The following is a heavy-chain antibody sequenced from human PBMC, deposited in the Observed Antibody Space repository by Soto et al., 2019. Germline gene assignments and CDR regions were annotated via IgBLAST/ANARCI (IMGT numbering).Heavy chain of an antibody. V-gene: IGHV4-59*08. J-gene: IGHJ4*02. CDR2: IYYSGST. CDR1: GGSISSYY. Sequence: QVQLQESGPGLVKPSETLSLTCTVSGGSISSYYWSWIRQPPGKGLEWIGYIYYSGSTNYNPSLKSRVTISVDTSKNQCSLKLSSVTAADTAVYYCARHDPRDGSNSNPFDYWGQGTLVTVSS. CDR3: ARHDPRDGSNSNPFDY. D-gene: IGHD2-21*01.